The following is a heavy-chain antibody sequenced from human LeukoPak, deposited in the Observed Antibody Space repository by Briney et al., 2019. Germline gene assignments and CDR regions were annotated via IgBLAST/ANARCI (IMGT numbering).Heavy chain of an antibody. J-gene: IGHJ5*02. V-gene: IGHV4-59*12. CDR1: GGSMVNYH. D-gene: IGHD5-18*01. CDR3: ARGLDGYRFDP. CDR2: IYNIENT. Sequence: SETLSLTCTVPGGSMVNYHWTSIRQSPGKEPEYIGYIYNIENTYNNPSLLGRLTVSVDMSSRQFTLKLKSVTAAATAVYYWARGLDGYRFDPWGQGIMVTVSS.